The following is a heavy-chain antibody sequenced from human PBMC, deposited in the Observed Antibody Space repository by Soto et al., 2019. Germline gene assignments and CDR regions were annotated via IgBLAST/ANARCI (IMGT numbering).Heavy chain of an antibody. CDR1: GYTFTSYD. CDR3: ARNMWGIWDFDY. CDR2: MTPNSGNT. D-gene: IGHD7-27*01. J-gene: IGHJ4*01. V-gene: IGHV1-8*01. Sequence: QVQLVQSGAEVKKPGASVKVSCKASGYTFTSYDINWMRQASGQGLEWLGWMTPNSGNTGYAQKFQGRVTTTRHTSTSTPYLELSSLTYEDTAVYYCARNMWGIWDFDYWGHGTLVTVSS.